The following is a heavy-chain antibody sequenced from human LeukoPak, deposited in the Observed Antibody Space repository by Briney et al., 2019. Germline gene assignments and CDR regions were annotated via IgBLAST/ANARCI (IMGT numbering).Heavy chain of an antibody. CDR3: ARDTRSLIDY. V-gene: IGHV3-48*01. CDR2: ISSNSATT. Sequence: GGSLRLSCAASGFSFSTNSMNWARQVPGKGLEWISYISSNSATTYYADSVKGRFTISRDNAKNSLYLHMNSLRADDTAVYYCARDTRSLIDYWGQGTLVTVSS. J-gene: IGHJ4*02. D-gene: IGHD1-26*01. CDR1: GFSFSTNS.